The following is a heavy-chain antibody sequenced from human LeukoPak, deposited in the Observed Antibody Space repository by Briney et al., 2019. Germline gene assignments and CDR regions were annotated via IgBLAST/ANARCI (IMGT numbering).Heavy chain of an antibody. CDR3: AREATATRIPHWYFDL. J-gene: IGHJ2*01. Sequence: PSQTLSLTCAISGDSFSSNSAAWNWIRQSPSRGLAWLGRTYYRSKWYNDYAVSVKSRITINPDTSKNQFSLQLNSVTPEDTAVYYCAREATATRIPHWYFDLWGRGTLVTVSS. D-gene: IGHD2-21*02. CDR1: GDSFSSNSAA. CDR2: TYYRSKWYN. V-gene: IGHV6-1*01.